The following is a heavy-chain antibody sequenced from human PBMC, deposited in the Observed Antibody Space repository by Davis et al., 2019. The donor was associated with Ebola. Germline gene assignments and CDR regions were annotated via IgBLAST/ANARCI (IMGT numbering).Heavy chain of an antibody. D-gene: IGHD3-22*01. Sequence: PGGSLRLSCAASGFTFSSYGMHWVRQAPGKGLEWVAVISYDGSNKYYADSVKGRFTISRDNSKNTLYLQMNSLRAEDTAVYYCAKRRRGGYYDSSGYYIGFWGQGTLVTVSS. CDR1: GFTFSSYG. CDR3: AKRRRGGYYDSSGYYIGF. J-gene: IGHJ4*02. V-gene: IGHV3-30*18. CDR2: ISYDGSNK.